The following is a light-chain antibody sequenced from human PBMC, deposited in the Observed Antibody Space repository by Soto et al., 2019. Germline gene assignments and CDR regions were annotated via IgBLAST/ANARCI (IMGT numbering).Light chain of an antibody. CDR1: SSDVGAYDF. CDR2: EVT. Sequence: QSALTQPPSASGSPGQSVTISCTGTSSDVGAYDFVSWYQQQSGKAPKLLIFEVTKRPSGVPHRFSGSKSGNTASLTVSGLQADDEAYYYCTSYAGFNNVIFGAGTKVTVL. CDR3: TSYAGFNNVI. V-gene: IGLV2-8*01. J-gene: IGLJ1*01.